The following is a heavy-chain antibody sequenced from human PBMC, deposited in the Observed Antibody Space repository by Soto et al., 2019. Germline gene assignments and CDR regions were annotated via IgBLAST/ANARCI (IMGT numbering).Heavy chain of an antibody. CDR2: ISSSSSYI. CDR3: ARDMGGGSGYDY. V-gene: IGHV3-21*01. CDR1: GFTFSSYS. D-gene: IGHD2-15*01. J-gene: IGHJ4*02. Sequence: PGGSLRLSCAASGFTFSSYSMNWVRQAPGKGLEWVSSISSSSSYIYYADSVKGRFTISRDNAENSLYLQMNSLRAEDTAVYYCARDMGGGSGYDYWGQGTLVTVSS.